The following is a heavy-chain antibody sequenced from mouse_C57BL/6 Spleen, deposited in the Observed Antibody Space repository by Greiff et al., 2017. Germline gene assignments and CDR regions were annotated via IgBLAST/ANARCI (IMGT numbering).Heavy chain of an antibody. V-gene: IGHV1-53*01. CDR3: ARGDDGYLYYYAMDY. CDR1: GYTFTSYW. J-gene: IGHJ4*01. CDR2: IIPSNGGT. D-gene: IGHD2-3*01. Sequence: QVQLQQPGTELVKPGASVKLSCKASGYTFTSYWMHWVKQRPGQGLEWIGNIIPSNGGTNYNEKFKSKATLTVDKSSSTAYMQLSSLTSEDSAVYYCARGDDGYLYYYAMDYWGQGTSVTVSS.